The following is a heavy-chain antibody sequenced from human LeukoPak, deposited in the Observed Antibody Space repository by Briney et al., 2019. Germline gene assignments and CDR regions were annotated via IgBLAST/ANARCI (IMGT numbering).Heavy chain of an antibody. J-gene: IGHJ4*02. CDR2: INPNSGDT. CDR1: GYTFTGYY. Sequence: ASLKVSCKTSGYTFTGYYIHWVRQAPGQGLEWMGWINPNSGDTNYARRFQGRVTMTRDTSINTAYMEVSRLRSDDTAVYYCARDGNYYGSGSYTDYWGQGTLVTVSS. V-gene: IGHV1-2*02. D-gene: IGHD3-10*01. CDR3: ARDGNYYGSGSYTDY.